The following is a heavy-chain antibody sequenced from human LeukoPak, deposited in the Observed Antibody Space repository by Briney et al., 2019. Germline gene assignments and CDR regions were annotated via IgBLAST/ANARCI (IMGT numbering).Heavy chain of an antibody. J-gene: IGHJ6*03. CDR3: AKCSGWFVRGKDYYYYYMDV. CDR1: RFTFSSYS. CDR2: ISSSSSYI. V-gene: IGHV3-21*04. D-gene: IGHD6-19*01. Sequence: GGSLRLSCAASRFTFSSYSMNWVRQAPGKGLEWVSSISSSSSYIYYADSVKGRFTISRDNSKDTLYLQMNSLRAEDTAVYYCAKCSGWFVRGKDYYYYYMDVWGKGTTVTVSS.